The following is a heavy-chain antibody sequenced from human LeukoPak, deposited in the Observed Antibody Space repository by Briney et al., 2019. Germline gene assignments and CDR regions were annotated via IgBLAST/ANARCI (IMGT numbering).Heavy chain of an antibody. CDR1: GFTFSSYG. V-gene: IGHV3-33*01. CDR3: ARDRIAVAGTSNWFDP. Sequence: GGSLRLSCAASGFTFSSYGMHWVRQAPGKGLEWVAVIWYDGSNKYYADSVKGRFTISRDNSKNTLYLQMNSLRAEDTAVYYCARDRIAVAGTSNWFDPWGQGTLVTVPS. CDR2: IWYDGSNK. D-gene: IGHD6-19*01. J-gene: IGHJ5*02.